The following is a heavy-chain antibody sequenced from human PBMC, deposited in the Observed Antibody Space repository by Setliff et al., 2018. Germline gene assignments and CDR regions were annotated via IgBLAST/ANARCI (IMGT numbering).Heavy chain of an antibody. Sequence: PGGSLRLSCAASGFTFTNYWINWVRQALGKGLEWVANIKQDESEKHYVGSVKGRFTISRDNARNSVYLQMNSLRAEDAAVYYCATSDWYAAFDHWGQGTLVTVSS. J-gene: IGHJ4*02. D-gene: IGHD6-19*01. CDR1: GFTFTNYW. CDR2: IKQDESEK. V-gene: IGHV3-7*01. CDR3: ATSDWYAAFDH.